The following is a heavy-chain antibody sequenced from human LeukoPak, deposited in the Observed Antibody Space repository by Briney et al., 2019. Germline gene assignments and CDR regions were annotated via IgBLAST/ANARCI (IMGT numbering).Heavy chain of an antibody. CDR1: GYTFTVYY. CDR2: INPNSGGT. J-gene: IGHJ4*02. CDR3: ARGWDIVAHFDY. V-gene: IGHV1-2*04. D-gene: IGHD2-15*01. Sequence: ASVTVSCKASGYTFTVYYMHWVRQAPGQGLEWMGWINPNSGGTNYAQKFQGWVTMTRDTSISTAYMELSRLRSDDTAVYYCARGWDIVAHFDYWGQGTLVTVSS.